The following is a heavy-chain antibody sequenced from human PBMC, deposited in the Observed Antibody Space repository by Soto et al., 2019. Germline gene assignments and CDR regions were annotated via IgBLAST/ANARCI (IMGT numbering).Heavy chain of an antibody. D-gene: IGHD3-22*01. Sequence: ASVKVSCKASGYTFTSYGISWVRQAPGQGLEWMGWISAYNGNTNYAQKLQGRVTMTTDTSTSTAYLELRSLRSDDTAVYYCARAHLSPNYYDSSGYVTDWFDPWGQ. V-gene: IGHV1-18*01. CDR1: GYTFTSYG. CDR3: ARAHLSPNYYDSSGYVTDWFDP. J-gene: IGHJ5*02. CDR2: ISAYNGNT.